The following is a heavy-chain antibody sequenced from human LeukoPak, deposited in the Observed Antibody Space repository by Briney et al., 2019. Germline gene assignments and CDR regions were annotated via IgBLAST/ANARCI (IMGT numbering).Heavy chain of an antibody. D-gene: IGHD1-14*01. J-gene: IGHJ4*02. Sequence: ASVKVSCKVSGYTLTELSMHWVRQAPGKGLEWMGGFVPEDGETIYAQKFQGRVTMTEDTSTDTAYMELSSLRSEDTAVYYCATSITPALMEDFDYWGQGTLVTVSS. CDR3: ATSITPALMEDFDY. CDR2: FVPEDGET. CDR1: GYTLTELS. V-gene: IGHV1-24*01.